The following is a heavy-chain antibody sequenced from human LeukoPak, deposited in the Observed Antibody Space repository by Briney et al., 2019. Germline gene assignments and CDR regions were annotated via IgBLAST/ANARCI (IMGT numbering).Heavy chain of an antibody. CDR1: GFTFSSYS. Sequence: PGGSLRLSCAASGFTFSSYSMNWVRQAPGKGLEWVSYISSSSSTIYYADSVKGRFTISRDNAKNSLYLQMNSLRAEDTAVYYCARVDGARYYYHYYMDVWGKGTTVTVSS. V-gene: IGHV3-48*01. CDR3: ARVDGARYYYHYYMDV. CDR2: ISSSSSTI. J-gene: IGHJ6*03. D-gene: IGHD4-17*01.